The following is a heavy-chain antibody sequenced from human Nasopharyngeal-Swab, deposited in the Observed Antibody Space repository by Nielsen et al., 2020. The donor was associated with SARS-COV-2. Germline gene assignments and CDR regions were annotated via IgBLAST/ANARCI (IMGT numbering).Heavy chain of an antibody. V-gene: IGHV3-48*03. J-gene: IGHJ3*02. CDR1: GFTFSSYE. D-gene: IGHD1-26*01. CDR2: ISSSGSTI. CDR3: ARDDGGSYYRGAFDI. Sequence: GASLQISCAASGFTFSSYEMNWVRQAPGKVLEWVSYISSSGSTIYYADSVKGRFTISRDNAKNSLYLQMNSLRAEDTAVYYCARDDGGSYYRGAFDIWGQGTMVTVSS.